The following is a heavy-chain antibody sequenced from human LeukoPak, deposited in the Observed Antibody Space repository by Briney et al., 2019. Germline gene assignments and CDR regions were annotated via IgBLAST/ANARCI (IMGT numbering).Heavy chain of an antibody. CDR1: GGTFSSYA. Sequence: GSSVKVSCKASGGTFSSYAISWVRQAPGRGLEWMGGITPIFGTAKYAQKFQGRVTITADESTSTAYMELSSLRSEDTAMYYCARDAAIYDNSAYYYXXWGQGTLVT. D-gene: IGHD3-22*01. CDR2: ITPIFGTA. CDR3: ARDAAIYDNSAYYYXX. J-gene: IGHJ4*02. V-gene: IGHV1-69*01.